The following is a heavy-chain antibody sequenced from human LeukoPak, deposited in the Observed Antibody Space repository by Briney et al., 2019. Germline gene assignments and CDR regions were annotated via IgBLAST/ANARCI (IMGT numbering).Heavy chain of an antibody. D-gene: IGHD6-6*01. CDR1: GFSFSSYN. Sequence: GGSLRLSCAASGFSFSSYNMNWVRQAPGKWLEWVAIISYDGGNKYYADSVKGRFTISRDNSKNTLYLQMNSLRAEDTAVYFCVSLGYSSSSVRYWGQGTLVTVSS. CDR2: ISYDGGNK. J-gene: IGHJ4*02. V-gene: IGHV3-30*04. CDR3: VSLGYSSSSVRY.